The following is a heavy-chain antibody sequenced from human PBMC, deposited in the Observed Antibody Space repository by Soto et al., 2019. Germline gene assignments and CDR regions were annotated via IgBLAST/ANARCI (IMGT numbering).Heavy chain of an antibody. Sequence: EVQLVESGGGLVQPGGSLRLSCAASGFTFSDHYMDWVRQAPGKGLEWVGRTRNKANSYTTEYAASVKGRFTISRDDSKNSLYLQMNSLETEDTAVYYCARGTGNSGSDYWGQGTLVTVSS. D-gene: IGHD1-1*01. CDR3: ARGTGNSGSDY. J-gene: IGHJ4*02. CDR2: TRNKANSYTT. CDR1: GFTFSDHY. V-gene: IGHV3-72*01.